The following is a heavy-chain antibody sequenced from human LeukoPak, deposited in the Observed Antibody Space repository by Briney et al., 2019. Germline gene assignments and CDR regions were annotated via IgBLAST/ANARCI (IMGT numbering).Heavy chain of an antibody. J-gene: IGHJ3*01. CDR1: GFTFDEYG. V-gene: IGHV3-20*04. D-gene: IGHD6-13*01. CDR2: INGNSGST. Sequence: GGSLRVSCAASGFTFDEYGMSWVRQAPGKGLEWVSGINGNSGSTGYADSVKGRFAVSRDNAKNSLYLQMDSLRAEDTAFYYCARDGPAAGAFDFWGQGTVVTVSS. CDR3: ARDGPAAGAFDF.